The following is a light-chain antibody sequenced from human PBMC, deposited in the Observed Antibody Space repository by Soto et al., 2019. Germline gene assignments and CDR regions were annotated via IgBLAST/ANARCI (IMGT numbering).Light chain of an antibody. J-gene: IGKJ2*01. CDR2: WAS. V-gene: IGKV4-1*01. CDR1: QSVLSSSNNKNY. Sequence: DIVMTQSPDALSVSLGERATINCKSSQSVLSSSNNKNYLAWYQQKPGQPPKLLIYWASTRESGVPDRFSGRGSVTDYTLTISSLQAEDVAVYYGQQYYRTHLTFGQGTKLEIK. CDR3: QQYYRTHLT.